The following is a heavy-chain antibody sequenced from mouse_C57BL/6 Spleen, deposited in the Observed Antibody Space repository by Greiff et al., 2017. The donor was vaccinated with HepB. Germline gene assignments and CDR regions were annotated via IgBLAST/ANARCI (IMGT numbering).Heavy chain of an antibody. D-gene: IGHD1-1*01. Sequence: VQLQQSGAELMKPGASVKLSCKATGYTFTGYWIEWVKQRPGHGLEWIGEILPGSGSTNYNEKFKGKATFTADTSSNTAYMQLSSRTTDDSAIFYCARGYYYGSSPLYYWYFDVWGTGTTVTVSS. CDR1: GYTFTGYW. J-gene: IGHJ1*03. CDR3: ARGYYYGSSPLYYWYFDV. V-gene: IGHV1-9*01. CDR2: ILPGSGST.